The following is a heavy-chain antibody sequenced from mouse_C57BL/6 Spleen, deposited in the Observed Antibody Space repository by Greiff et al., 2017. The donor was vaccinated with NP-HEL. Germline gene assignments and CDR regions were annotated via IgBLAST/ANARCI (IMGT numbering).Heavy chain of an antibody. Sequence: EVQLQQSGPVLVKPGASVKMSCKASGYTFTDYYMNWVKQSHGKSLEWIGVINPSNGGTSSNQKFKGKATLTVDTSSSTAYMELNSLTSEDSAVYYCAREDDYDRNFDYWGQGTTLTVSS. D-gene: IGHD2-4*01. CDR2: INPSNGGT. V-gene: IGHV1-19*01. CDR1: GYTFTDYY. CDR3: AREDDYDRNFDY. J-gene: IGHJ2*01.